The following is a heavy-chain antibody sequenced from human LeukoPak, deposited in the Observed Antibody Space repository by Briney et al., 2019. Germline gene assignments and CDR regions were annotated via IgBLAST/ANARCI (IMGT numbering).Heavy chain of an antibody. CDR1: GYSLGKNYY. CDR3: ARYDSRGSASTRFDY. CDR2: IYGTGST. V-gene: IGHV4-38-2*01. Sequence: ASETLSLTCAVSGYSLGKNYYWGWIRQPPGKGLEWIGRIYGTGSTSYNPSLMNRVTMSVDTSKNHFPLKLTSVTAADTAVYYCARYDSRGSASTRFDYWGQGILVTISS. J-gene: IGHJ4*02. D-gene: IGHD3-16*01.